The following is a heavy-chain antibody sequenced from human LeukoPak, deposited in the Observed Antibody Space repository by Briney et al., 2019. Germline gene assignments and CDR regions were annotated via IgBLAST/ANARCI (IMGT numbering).Heavy chain of an antibody. CDR2: IWYDGSNK. CDR3: ARNIAAAGATPDAFDI. CDR1: GFIFSGYS. Sequence: PGGSLRLSCAASGFIFSGYSMNWVRQAPGKGLEWVAVIWYDGSNKYYADSVKGRFTISRDNSKNTLYLQMNSLRAEDTAVYYCARNIAAAGATPDAFDIWGQGTMVTVSS. V-gene: IGHV3-33*08. J-gene: IGHJ3*02. D-gene: IGHD6-13*01.